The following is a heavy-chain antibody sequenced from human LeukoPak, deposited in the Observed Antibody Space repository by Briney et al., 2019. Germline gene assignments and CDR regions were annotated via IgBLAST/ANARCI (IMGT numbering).Heavy chain of an antibody. D-gene: IGHD6-13*01. CDR3: ARDRNEQQVFFNWFDP. CDR2: ISSSSSTI. J-gene: IGHJ5*02. Sequence: GGSLRLSCAASGFTFSSYSMNWVRQAPGKGLEWVSYISSSSSTIYYADSVKGRFTISRDNAKNSLYLQMNSLRAEDTAVYYCARDRNEQQVFFNWFDPWGQGTLVTVSS. V-gene: IGHV3-48*01. CDR1: GFTFSSYS.